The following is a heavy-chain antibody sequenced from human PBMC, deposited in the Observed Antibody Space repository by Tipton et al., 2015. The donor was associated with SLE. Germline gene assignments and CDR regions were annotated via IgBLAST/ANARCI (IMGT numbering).Heavy chain of an antibody. CDR1: GGSFSGYY. Sequence: TLSLTCAVYGGSFSGYYWSWIRQPPGKGLEWIGEINHRGSTNYNPSLKSRVTISVDTSKNQFSLKLSSVTAADTAVYYCARDSSGGYNWFDPWGQGTLVTVSS. D-gene: IGHD3-22*01. V-gene: IGHV4-34*01. CDR3: ARDSSGGYNWFDP. CDR2: INHRGST. J-gene: IGHJ5*02.